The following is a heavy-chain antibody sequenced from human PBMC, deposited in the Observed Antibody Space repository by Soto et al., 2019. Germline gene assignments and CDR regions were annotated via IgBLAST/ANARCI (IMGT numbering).Heavy chain of an antibody. J-gene: IGHJ4*02. V-gene: IGHV3-33*01. CDR2: IWYDGSNK. CDR1: GFTFSSYG. D-gene: IGHD6-13*01. Sequence: QVQLVESGGGVVQPGRSLRLSCAASGFTFSSYGMHWVRQAPGKGLEWVAVIWYDGSNKYYADSVKGRFTISRDNSKNTLYLQMNSVRAEDTAVYYCAREGVKGSSWYYFDYWGQGTLVTVSS. CDR3: AREGVKGSSWYYFDY.